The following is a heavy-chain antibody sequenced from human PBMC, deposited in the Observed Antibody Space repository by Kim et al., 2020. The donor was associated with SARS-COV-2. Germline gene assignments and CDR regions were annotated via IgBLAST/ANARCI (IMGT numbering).Heavy chain of an antibody. V-gene: IGHV4-59*13. CDR2: IYYSGST. D-gene: IGHD3-9*01. CDR1: GGSISSYY. J-gene: IGHJ6*02. CDR3: ARGFTYYDILTGPELPLVPAYGMDV. Sequence: SETLSLTCTVSGGSISSYYWSWIRQPPGKGLEWIGYIYYSGSTNYNPSLKSRVTISVDTSKNQFSLKLSSVTAADTAVYYCARGFTYYDILTGPELPLVPAYGMDVWGQGTTVTVSS.